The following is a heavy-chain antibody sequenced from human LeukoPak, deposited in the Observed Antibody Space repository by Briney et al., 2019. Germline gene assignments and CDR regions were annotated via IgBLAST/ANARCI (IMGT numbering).Heavy chain of an antibody. J-gene: IGHJ6*03. D-gene: IGHD6-19*01. CDR1: GYTFTSYD. CDR2: MNPNSGGST. CDR3: ARANLRSGPNGIAVAGHYYYYYMDV. V-gene: IGHV1-8*02. Sequence: GASVKVSCKASGYTFTSYDINWVRQATGQGLEWMGWMNPNSGGSTSYAQKFQGRVTMTRDMSTSTVYMELSSLRSEDTAVYYCARANLRSGPNGIAVAGHYYYYYMDVWGKGTTVTVSS.